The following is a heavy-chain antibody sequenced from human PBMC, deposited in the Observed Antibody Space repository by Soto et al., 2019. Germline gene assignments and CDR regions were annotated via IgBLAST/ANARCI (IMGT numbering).Heavy chain of an antibody. CDR3: ARGGDGYVFSAFDI. D-gene: IGHD5-12*01. CDR1: GFTFSSYG. J-gene: IGHJ3*02. CDR2: IWYDGSNK. Sequence: GGSLRLSCAASGFTFSSYGMHWVRQAPGKGLEWVAVIWYDGSNKYYADSVKGRFTISRDNSKNTLYLQMNSLRAEDTAVYYCARGGDGYVFSAFDIWGQGTMVTVSS. V-gene: IGHV3-33*01.